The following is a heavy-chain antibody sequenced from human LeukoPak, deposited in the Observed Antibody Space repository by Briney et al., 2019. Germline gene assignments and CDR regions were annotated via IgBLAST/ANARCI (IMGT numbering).Heavy chain of an antibody. D-gene: IGHD3-16*02. CDR1: VFTFSNYA. Sequence: PGGSLRLSCAPSVFTFSNYAISGVREAPRKGLEWVAVIRCSSGGSTYCADFVKGRFTITRDNSNDTVYLTMDSLRVEDTALYYCVKSNREYTWSYRLTDGAFEIWGQGTMVSVSS. CDR3: VKSNREYTWSYRLTDGAFEI. J-gene: IGHJ3*02. V-gene: IGHV3-23*01. CDR2: IRCSSGGST.